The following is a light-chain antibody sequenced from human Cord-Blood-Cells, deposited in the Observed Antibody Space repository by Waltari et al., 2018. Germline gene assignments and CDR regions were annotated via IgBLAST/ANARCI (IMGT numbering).Light chain of an antibody. CDR1: SSDVGSYNL. CDR2: EGS. J-gene: IGLJ3*02. CDR3: CSYAGSSTWL. Sequence: QPALTQPASVSGSPGQSITISCTGTSSDVGSYNLVSWYQQHPGKAPKLMIYEGSKRPSGVSNRFSGSKSGNTASLTISGLQAEDEADYYCCSYAGSSTWLFGGGTKLTVL. V-gene: IGLV2-23*01.